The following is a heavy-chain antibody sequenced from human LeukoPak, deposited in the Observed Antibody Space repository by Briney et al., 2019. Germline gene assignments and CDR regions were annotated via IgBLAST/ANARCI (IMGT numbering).Heavy chain of an antibody. D-gene: IGHD1-26*01. CDR2: IYSGGST. J-gene: IGHJ4*02. CDR1: GFTVSNNY. CDR3: ASLSLGHY. V-gene: IGHV3-53*01. Sequence: GGSLRLSCAASGFTVSNNYMSWVRQAPGKGLEWVSVIYSGGSTYYADSVKGRFTISRDTSKNTLSLQMNSLRAEDTAVYYCASLSLGHYWGQGTLFTVS.